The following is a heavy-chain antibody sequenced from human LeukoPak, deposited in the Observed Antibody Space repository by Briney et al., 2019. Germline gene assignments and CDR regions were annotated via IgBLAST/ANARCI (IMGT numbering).Heavy chain of an antibody. V-gene: IGHV3-74*01. Sequence: GGSLRLSCAASGFTFSRYWMHWVRQAPGKGLVRVSRIKSDGGTNYADSVKGRFTISRDNAKNTVSLQMNSLRAEDTGVYYCARAPSEIGGYYPEYFRHWGQGTRVTVSS. J-gene: IGHJ1*01. D-gene: IGHD3-22*01. CDR1: GFTFSRYW. CDR3: ARAPSEIGGYYPEYFRH. CDR2: IKSDGGT.